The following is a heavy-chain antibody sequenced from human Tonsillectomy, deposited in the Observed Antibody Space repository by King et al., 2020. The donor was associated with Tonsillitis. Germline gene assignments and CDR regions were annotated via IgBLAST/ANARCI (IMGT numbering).Heavy chain of an antibody. J-gene: IGHJ3*02. CDR2: IRSKGYSGTA. D-gene: IGHD6-19*01. V-gene: IGHV3-49*03. Sequence: VQLVESGGGMVQPGRSLRLACTSSGFTFGDYALSWFRLAPGKGLEWVGFIRSKGYSGTAHYAASVEGRFIITRDDFKSIAYLQMNSLKTEDTAVYYCSRPFSSGWYSGFDIWGQGTMVAVSS. CDR1: GFTFGDYA. CDR3: SRPFSSGWYSGFDI.